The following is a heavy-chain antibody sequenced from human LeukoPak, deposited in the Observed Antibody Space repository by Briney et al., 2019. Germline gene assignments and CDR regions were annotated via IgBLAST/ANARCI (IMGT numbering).Heavy chain of an antibody. Sequence: PGGSLRLSCAASGFTFNNYWMSWVRQAPGKGLEWVANIKQDGSEKCYVDSVKGRFTISRDNAKNSLYLQMNSLRAEDTAVYYCARDRWELLSNSYHYCGLDVWGQGTTVTVSS. D-gene: IGHD2-15*01. V-gene: IGHV3-7*01. CDR1: GFTFNNYW. J-gene: IGHJ6*02. CDR3: ARDRWELLSNSYHYCGLDV. CDR2: IKQDGSEK.